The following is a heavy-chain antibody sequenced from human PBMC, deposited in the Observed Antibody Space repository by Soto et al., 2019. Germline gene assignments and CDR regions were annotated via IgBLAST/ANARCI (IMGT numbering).Heavy chain of an antibody. V-gene: IGHV4-59*01. CDR2: ICYSGST. J-gene: IGHJ4*02. CDR1: GGSLNISC. Sequence: SETLSLTCTVSGGSLNISCWSWIRQPPGKGLGWIGFICYSGSTKYNPSLKSRVTMSVDPSKNYFSLKVSSVTAADTAVYYCARVLKVTRGNYFDYRGQGTLVTVSS. D-gene: IGHD4-17*01. CDR3: ARVLKVTRGNYFDY.